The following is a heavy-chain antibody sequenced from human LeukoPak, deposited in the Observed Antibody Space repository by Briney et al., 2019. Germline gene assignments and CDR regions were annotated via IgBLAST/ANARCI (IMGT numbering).Heavy chain of an antibody. V-gene: IGHV4-39*07. J-gene: IGHJ5*02. CDR3: ARRAYCSGGSCYSGRFDP. CDR1: GGSISSSSYY. D-gene: IGHD2-15*01. Sequence: PSETLSLTCTVSGGSISSSSYYWGWIRQPPGKGLEWIGSIYYSGSTYYNPSLKSRVTISVDTSKNQFSLKLSSVTAADTAVYYCARRAYCSGGSCYSGRFDPWGQGTLVTVSS. CDR2: IYYSGST.